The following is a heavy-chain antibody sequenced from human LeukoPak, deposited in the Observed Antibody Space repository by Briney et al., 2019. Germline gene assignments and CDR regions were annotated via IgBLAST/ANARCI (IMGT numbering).Heavy chain of an antibody. D-gene: IGHD6-19*01. Sequence: SETLSLTCTVSGGSITSSSYSWGWIRQPPGKGLEWIGSIHYIGNTYYNPSLKSRVTISVDTSKNQFSLKLSSVTAADTAVYYCASSYSSGWFRHYYYYGMDVWGQGTTVTVSS. CDR1: GGSITSSSYS. V-gene: IGHV4-39*01. CDR2: IHYIGNT. J-gene: IGHJ6*02. CDR3: ASSYSSGWFRHYYYYGMDV.